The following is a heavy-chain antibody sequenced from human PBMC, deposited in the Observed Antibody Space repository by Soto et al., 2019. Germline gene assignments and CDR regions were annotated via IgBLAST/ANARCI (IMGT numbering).Heavy chain of an antibody. D-gene: IGHD2-21*01. V-gene: IGHV3-23*01. J-gene: IGHJ5*01. Sequence: PWRSVGLACAASGFTFSNYGMTWVRQAPGKGLEWVSVISGSGGSKYYADSVKGRFTISRDNSGNTLDLQMNSLRAEDTALYYYAIGPPRGRDSWSSDSSGQG. CDR1: GFTFSNYG. CDR2: ISGSGGSK. CDR3: AIGPPRGRDSWSSDS.